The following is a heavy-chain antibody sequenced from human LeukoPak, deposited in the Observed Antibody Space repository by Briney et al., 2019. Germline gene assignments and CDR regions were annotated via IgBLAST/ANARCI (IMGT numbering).Heavy chain of an antibody. V-gene: IGHV3-30*18. D-gene: IGHD6-13*01. CDR2: ISYDGRNE. J-gene: IGHJ4*02. Sequence: GGSLRLSCAASGFTFSSYSIHWFRQAPGKGLEWVTVISYDGRNEYYADSVKGRFTISRDNSKNTLFLQMNSLRAEDTAVYYCAKDGGYSSSWFFDYWGQGTLVTVSS. CDR1: GFTFSSYS. CDR3: AKDGGYSSSWFFDY.